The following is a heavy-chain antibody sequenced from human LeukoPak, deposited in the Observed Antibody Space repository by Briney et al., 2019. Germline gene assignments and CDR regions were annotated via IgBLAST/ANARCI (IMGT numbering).Heavy chain of an antibody. CDR2: IYYSGST. Sequence: SETLSLACTVSGGSISSGGYYWSWIRQHPGKGLEWIGYIYYSGSTYYNPSLKSRVTISVDTSKNQFSLKLSSVTAADTAVYYCARGVEDIVVVVAATGPNWFDPWGQGTLVTVSS. CDR3: ARGVEDIVVVVAATGPNWFDP. D-gene: IGHD2-15*01. CDR1: GGSISSGGYY. J-gene: IGHJ5*02. V-gene: IGHV4-31*03.